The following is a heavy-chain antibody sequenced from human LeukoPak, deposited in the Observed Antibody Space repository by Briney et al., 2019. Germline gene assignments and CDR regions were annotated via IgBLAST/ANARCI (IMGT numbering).Heavy chain of an antibody. CDR3: AKTPGAAIDYYYYMDV. CDR2: ISWNSGSI. CDR1: GFTFDDYA. Sequence: GRSLRLSCAASGFTFDDYAMHWVRQAPGKGLEWVSGISWNSGSIGYADSVKGRFTISRDNAKNSLYLQMNSLRAEDTALCYCAKTPGAAIDYYYYMDVWGKGTTVTVSS. D-gene: IGHD2-2*01. V-gene: IGHV3-9*01. J-gene: IGHJ6*03.